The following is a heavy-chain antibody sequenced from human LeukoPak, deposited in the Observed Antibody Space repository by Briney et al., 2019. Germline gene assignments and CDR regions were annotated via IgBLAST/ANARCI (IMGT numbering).Heavy chain of an antibody. J-gene: IGHJ4*02. D-gene: IGHD3-22*01. CDR2: IYYSGST. CDR1: GGSFSGYY. CDR3: ARGHYYDIFDY. Sequence: SETLSLTCAVYGGSFSGYYWSWIRQPPGKGLEWIGYIYYSGSTNYNPSLKSRVTISVDTSKNQFSLKLSSVTAADTAVYYCARGHYYDIFDYWGQGTLVTVSS. V-gene: IGHV4-59*01.